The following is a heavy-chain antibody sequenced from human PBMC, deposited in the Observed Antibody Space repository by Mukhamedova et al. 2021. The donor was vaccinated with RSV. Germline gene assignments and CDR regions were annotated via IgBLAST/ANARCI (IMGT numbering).Heavy chain of an antibody. CDR3: AQSLRSYDFWSGYDN. J-gene: IGHJ4*02. V-gene: IGHV3-33*06. Sequence: YDGTKKYYADSVKGRFSITRDNPKNTLYLQMNSLRAEDTAVYHCAQSLRSYDFWSGYDNWGRGTLVTVSS. CDR2: YDGTKK. D-gene: IGHD3-3*01.